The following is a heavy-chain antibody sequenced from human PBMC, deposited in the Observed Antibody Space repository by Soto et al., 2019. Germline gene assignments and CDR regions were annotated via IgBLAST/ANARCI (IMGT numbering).Heavy chain of an antibody. Sequence: GGSLRLSCTASGFTFGDSPVNWFRQAPGKGLEWVGLLRSKNYGGTAEYAASVKGRFTISRDDSKSLAYLQMNSLRTEDTAIYYCSKQLAAHLWGSFRHWVQGTLVTVSS. J-gene: IGHJ4*02. CDR1: GFTFGDSP. D-gene: IGHD3-16*02. V-gene: IGHV3-49*03. CDR3: SKQLAAHLWGSFRH. CDR2: LRSKNYGGTA.